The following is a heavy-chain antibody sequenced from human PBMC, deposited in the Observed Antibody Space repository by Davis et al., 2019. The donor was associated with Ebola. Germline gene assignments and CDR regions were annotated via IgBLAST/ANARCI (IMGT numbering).Heavy chain of an antibody. CDR3: ARTDSSGWYGNWFDP. CDR2: INPSGGST. Sequence: AASVKVSCKASGYTFTSYGISWVRQAPGQGLEWMGIINPSGGSTSYAQKFQGRVTMTRDTSTSTVYMELSSLRSEDTAVYYCARTDSSGWYGNWFDPWGQGTLVTVSS. CDR1: GYTFTSYG. D-gene: IGHD6-19*01. J-gene: IGHJ5*02. V-gene: IGHV1-46*01.